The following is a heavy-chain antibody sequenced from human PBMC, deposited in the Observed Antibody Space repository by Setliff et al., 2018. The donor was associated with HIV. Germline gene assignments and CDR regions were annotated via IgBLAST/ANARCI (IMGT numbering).Heavy chain of an antibody. CDR2: MSPQSDNT. Sequence: GASVKVSCKASGYAFSAYDFNWVRQAPGQGLEWVGSMSPQSDNTVYAQKFLGRVTMTMDTSIGTAYMELSSLRSEDTAVYYCARGQPPTPRPYFYHMDVWGNGTSGTVSS. D-gene: IGHD2-15*01. CDR1: GYAFSAYD. V-gene: IGHV1-8*02. J-gene: IGHJ6*03. CDR3: ARGQPPTPRPYFYHMDV.